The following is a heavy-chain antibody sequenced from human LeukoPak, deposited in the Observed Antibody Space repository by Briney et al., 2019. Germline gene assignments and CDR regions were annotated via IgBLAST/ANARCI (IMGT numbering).Heavy chain of an antibody. V-gene: IGHV1-2*02. Sequence: ASVKVSCKASGYTFTGYYMHWVRQAPGQGLEWMGWINPNSGGTNYAQKFQGRVTMTRDTSISTAYMELSRLRSDDTAVYYCARGLYPNRGATTLYYWGQGTLVTVSS. CDR3: ARGLYPNRGATTLYY. D-gene: IGHD1-26*01. CDR1: GYTFTGYY. CDR2: INPNSGGT. J-gene: IGHJ4*02.